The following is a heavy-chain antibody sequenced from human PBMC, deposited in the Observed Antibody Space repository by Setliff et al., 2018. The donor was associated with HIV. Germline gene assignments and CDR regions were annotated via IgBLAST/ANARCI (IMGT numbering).Heavy chain of an antibody. D-gene: IGHD2-2*01. CDR2: IYYSGST. Sequence: PSETLSLTCTVSGGSISSSSYYWGWIRQHPGKGLEWIGSIYYSGSTYYNPSLKSRVTTSVDTSKNQFSLKLSSVTAADTAVYYCARQEGYCSSTSCYAGSFMGYYYIDVWGKGTTVTVSS. CDR1: GGSISSSSYY. J-gene: IGHJ6*03. CDR3: ARQEGYCSSTSCYAGSFMGYYYIDV. V-gene: IGHV4-39*01.